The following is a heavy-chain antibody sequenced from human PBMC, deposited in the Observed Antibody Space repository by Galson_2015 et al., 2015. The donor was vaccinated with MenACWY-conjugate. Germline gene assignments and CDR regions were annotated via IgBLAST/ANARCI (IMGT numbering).Heavy chain of an antibody. CDR1: GFTFSFYA. V-gene: IGHV3-23*01. Sequence: SLRLSCAASGFTFSFYAMNWVRQTPGKGLEWVSTISGGGLTSHYADSVKGRFSIYRDNSKSTLYLQMNSLRVEDTALYFCTKQIDASGYSDYWGQGTLVTVSS. CDR3: TKQIDASGYSDY. CDR2: ISGGGLTS. D-gene: IGHD3-22*01. J-gene: IGHJ4*02.